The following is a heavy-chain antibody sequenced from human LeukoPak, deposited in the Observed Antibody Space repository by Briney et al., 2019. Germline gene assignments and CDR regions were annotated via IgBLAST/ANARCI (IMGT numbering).Heavy chain of an antibody. V-gene: IGHV4-30-2*01. Sequence: ASETLSLTCAVSGGSISSGGYSWSWIRQPPGKGLEWIGYIYHSGSTYYNPSLKSRVTISVDRSKNQFSLNLSSVTAAATAVYYWAGEGYCSGGGGNNGSDPGGEEPLVTVSS. CDR3: AGEGYCSGGGGNNGSDP. CDR1: GGSISSGGYS. CDR2: IYHSGST. D-gene: IGHD2-15*01. J-gene: IGHJ5*02.